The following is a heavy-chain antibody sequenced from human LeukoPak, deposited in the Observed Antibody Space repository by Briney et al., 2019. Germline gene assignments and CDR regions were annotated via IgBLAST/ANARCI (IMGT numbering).Heavy chain of an antibody. V-gene: IGHV3-53*01. CDR2: MYSGGST. J-gene: IGHJ3*02. CDR1: GFTVSSNY. CDR3: ARKYYYDSSGSDAFDI. D-gene: IGHD3-22*01. Sequence: PGGSLRLSCAASGFTVSSNYMSWVRQAPGKGLEWVSVMYSGGSTYYADSVRGRFTISRDSSKNTLYLQMNSLRAEDTAVYYCARKYYYDSSGSDAFDIWGQGTMVTVSS.